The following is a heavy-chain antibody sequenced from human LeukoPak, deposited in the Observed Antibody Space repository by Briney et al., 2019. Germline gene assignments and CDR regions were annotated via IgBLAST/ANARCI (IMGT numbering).Heavy chain of an antibody. D-gene: IGHD7-27*01. J-gene: IGHJ4*02. CDR2: MNPNSGNT. CDR1: GYTFTSYD. CDR3: ARALGTFDY. V-gene: IGHV1-8*01. Sequence: ASVKVSCKTSGYTFTSYDINWVRQATGQGLEWMGWMNPNSGNTGYAQKFQGRVTMTRNTSISTDYMELSSLRSEDTAVYYSARALGTFDYWGQGTLVTVSS.